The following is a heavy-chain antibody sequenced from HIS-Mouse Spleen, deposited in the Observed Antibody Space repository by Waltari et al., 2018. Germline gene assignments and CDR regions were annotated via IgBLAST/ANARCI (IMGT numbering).Heavy chain of an antibody. CDR3: ARGNYGGNHYYYYYGMDI. Sequence: EVQLVESGGGLIQPGGSLRLSCAASGFTVSSNYMSWVRQAPGKGLGWVSVIYSGGSTYYADSVKGRFTISRDNSKNTLYLQMNSLRAEDTAVYYCARGNYGGNHYYYYYGMDIWGQGTTVTVSS. CDR1: GFTVSSNY. CDR2: IYSGGST. V-gene: IGHV3-53*01. D-gene: IGHD4-17*01. J-gene: IGHJ6*02.